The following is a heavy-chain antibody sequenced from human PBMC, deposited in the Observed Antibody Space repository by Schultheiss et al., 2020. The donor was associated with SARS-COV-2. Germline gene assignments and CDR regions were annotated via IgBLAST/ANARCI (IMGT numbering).Heavy chain of an antibody. CDR1: GGTFSSYA. V-gene: IGHV1-69*04. J-gene: IGHJ6*02. Sequence: SVKVSCKASGGTFSSYAISWVRQAPGQGLEWMGRIIPILGIANYAQKFQGRVTITADKSTSTAYMELRSLRSDDTAVYYCARWPDYYYGMDVWGQGTTVTVSS. CDR3: ARWPDYYYGMDV. CDR2: IIPILGIA.